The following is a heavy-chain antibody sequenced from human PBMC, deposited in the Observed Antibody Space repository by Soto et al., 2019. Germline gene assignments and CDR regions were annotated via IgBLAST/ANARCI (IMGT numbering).Heavy chain of an antibody. Sequence: GGSLRLSCAASGFTFSSYSMKWVRQAHGKGLEWVSSISSSSSYIYYADSVKGRFTISRDNDKKSLYLQMNSLRAEDTAVYYCARDRIVVVVAATPHYGMDVWGQGTTVTVSS. CDR3: ARDRIVVVVAATPHYGMDV. D-gene: IGHD2-15*01. CDR2: ISSSSSYI. J-gene: IGHJ6*02. V-gene: IGHV3-21*01. CDR1: GFTFSSYS.